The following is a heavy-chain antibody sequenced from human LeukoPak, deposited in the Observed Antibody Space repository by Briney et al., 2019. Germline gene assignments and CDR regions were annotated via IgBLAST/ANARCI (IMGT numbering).Heavy chain of an antibody. CDR2: ISGSGGST. J-gene: IGHJ4*02. D-gene: IGHD1-26*01. CDR3: AKAWGAWYSGSYIDY. CDR1: GFTFSSYA. Sequence: GGSLRLSCAASGFTFSSYAMSWVRQAPGKGLEWVSGISGSGGSTYYADSVEGRFTISRDNSKNTLYLQMNSLRAEDTAVYYCAKAWGAWYSGSYIDYWGQGTLVTGSS. V-gene: IGHV3-23*01.